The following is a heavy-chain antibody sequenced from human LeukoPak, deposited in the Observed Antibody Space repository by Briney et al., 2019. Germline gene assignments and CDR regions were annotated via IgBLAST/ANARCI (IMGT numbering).Heavy chain of an antibody. V-gene: IGHV1-2*02. Sequence: ASVKVSCKASGYTFTDYYIHWVRQAPGQGLEWMGWINPNSGGTNYAQKFQGRVTMTRDTSISTAYMELSRLRSDDTAVYYCARALVDYDSSGYYYVSPGFDIWGQGTMVTVSS. J-gene: IGHJ3*02. CDR3: ARALVDYDSSGYYYVSPGFDI. CDR1: GYTFTDYY. CDR2: INPNSGGT. D-gene: IGHD3-22*01.